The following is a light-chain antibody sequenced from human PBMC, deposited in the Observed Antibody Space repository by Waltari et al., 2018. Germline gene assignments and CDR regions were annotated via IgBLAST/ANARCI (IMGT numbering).Light chain of an antibody. V-gene: IGKV1-5*03. J-gene: IGKJ1*01. CDR1: QTIMSW. Sequence: DIQMTQSPSTLSASVGDRVTISCRASQTIMSWVAWYQQKPGKAPKVLIYKASILESGVPSRFSGSGSGTEFTLTISSLQPDDFATYYCQQYKGYSGTFGQGTKVEIQ. CDR3: QQYKGYSGT. CDR2: KAS.